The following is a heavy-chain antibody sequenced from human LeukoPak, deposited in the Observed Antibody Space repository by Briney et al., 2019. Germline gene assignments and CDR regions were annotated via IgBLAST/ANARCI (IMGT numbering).Heavy chain of an antibody. CDR3: ANWSKQHVDY. CDR1: GGSISSSSYY. Sequence: SETLSLTCTVSGGSISSSSYYWGWLRQPPGKGLEWIGSIYYSGSTYYNPYLKSRVTISVDTSKNQLSLKVSSVTAAVTAVYYCANWSKQHVDYWGQRNLVTVSS. J-gene: IGHJ4*02. D-gene: IGHD6-13*01. CDR2: IYYSGST. V-gene: IGHV4-39*01.